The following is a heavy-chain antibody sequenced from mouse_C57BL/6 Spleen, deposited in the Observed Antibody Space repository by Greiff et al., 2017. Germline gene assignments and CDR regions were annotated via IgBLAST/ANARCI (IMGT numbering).Heavy chain of an antibody. CDR3: ARGYLPPGDVDV. V-gene: IGHV1-69*01. D-gene: IGHD5-1*01. CDR2: IDPSDSYT. Sequence: VQLQQPGAELVMPGASVKLSCKASGYTFTSYWMHWVKQRPGQGLERIGEIDPSDSYTNYNQKFKGKSTLTVDKSSSTAYMQLSSLTSEDSAVYYCARGYLPPGDVDVWGTGTTVTVSS. CDR1: GYTFTSYW. J-gene: IGHJ1*03.